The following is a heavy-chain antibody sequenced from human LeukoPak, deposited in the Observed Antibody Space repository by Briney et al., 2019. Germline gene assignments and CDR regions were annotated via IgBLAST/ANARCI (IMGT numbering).Heavy chain of an antibody. CDR2: FDPEDGET. V-gene: IGHV1-24*01. CDR3: ARGYRFSFTVTTPRTRKKYNWFDP. D-gene: IGHD4-17*01. CDR1: GYTLTELS. Sequence: ASVKVSCKVSGYTLTELSMHWVRQAPGKGLEWMGGFDPEDGETIYAQKFQGRVTMTRNTSISTAYMELSSLRSEDTAVYYCARGYRFSFTVTTPRTRKKYNWFDPWGQGTLVTVSS. J-gene: IGHJ5*02.